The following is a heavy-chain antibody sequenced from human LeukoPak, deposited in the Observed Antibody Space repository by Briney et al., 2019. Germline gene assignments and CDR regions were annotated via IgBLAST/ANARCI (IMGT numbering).Heavy chain of an antibody. V-gene: IGHV3-15*01. CDR3: TTANAPSYSSGWYNYFDY. CDR1: GFTFSNAW. Sequence: PGGSLRLSRAPSGFTFSNAWMSWVGQAPGKGLEWVGRIKSKTDGGTTDYAAPVKGRFTISRDDSKNTLYLQMNSLKTEDTAVYYCTTANAPSYSSGWYNYFDYWGQGTLVTVSS. D-gene: IGHD6-19*01. J-gene: IGHJ4*02. CDR2: IKSKTDGGTT.